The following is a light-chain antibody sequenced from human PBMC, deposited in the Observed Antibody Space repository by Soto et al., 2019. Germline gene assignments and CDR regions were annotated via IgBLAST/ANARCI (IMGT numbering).Light chain of an antibody. V-gene: IGKV2-30*01. J-gene: IGKJ1*01. CDR3: MRGTHWSET. Sequence: DLVMTQSPLSLPVTLGQPASISCRSSESLVYSDGNTYLNWFQQRPGQSPRRLFYKVSNRDSGVPDRVSGSGARTDFTVKISRVAPPEARIYSCMRGTHWSETFGQGTKVDIK. CDR1: ESLVYSDGNTY. CDR2: KVS.